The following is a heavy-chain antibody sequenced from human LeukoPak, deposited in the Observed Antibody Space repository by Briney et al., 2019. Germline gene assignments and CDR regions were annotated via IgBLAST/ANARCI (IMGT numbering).Heavy chain of an antibody. CDR2: ISGSGGST. J-gene: IGHJ4*02. V-gene: IGHV3-23*01. D-gene: IGHD4-17*01. CDR3: AKDLGSRSGFYGDYLNY. CDR1: GFTFSSYA. Sequence: PGGSLRLSCAASGFTFSSYAMSWVRQAPGKGLEWVSAISGSGGSTYYADSVKGRFTISRDNSKNTLYLQMNSLRAEDTAVYYCAKDLGSRSGFYGDYLNYWGQGTLVTVSS.